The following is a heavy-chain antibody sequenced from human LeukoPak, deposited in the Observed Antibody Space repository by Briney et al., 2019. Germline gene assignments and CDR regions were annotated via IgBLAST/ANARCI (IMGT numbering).Heavy chain of an antibody. CDR1: GGSVSGYY. CDR3: ARVPLRFLEPFDY. CDR2: ISHRGRT. D-gene: IGHD3-3*01. J-gene: IGHJ4*02. V-gene: IGHV4-34*01. Sequence: PSETLSLTCAVYGGSVSGYYWSWIRQPPEKGLEWIGEISHRGRTHYTPSLQSRVTMSVDTSKNQFALNLNSVTAADTAVYYCARVPLRFLEPFDYWGQGILATVSS.